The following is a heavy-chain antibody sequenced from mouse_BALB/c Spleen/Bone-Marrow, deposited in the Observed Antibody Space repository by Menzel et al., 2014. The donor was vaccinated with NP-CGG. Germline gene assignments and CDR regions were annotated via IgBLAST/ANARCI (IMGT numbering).Heavy chain of an antibody. D-gene: IGHD1-1*01. CDR1: GFTFSSYI. J-gene: IGHJ4*01. CDR3: ARHPIYYYGSSWGNYAMDY. Sequence: EVKLMESGGGLVQPGGSLKHSCAASGFTFSSYIMSWVRQTPEKRLEWVAYISNGGGSTHYPDTVKGRFTISRDNAKNTLYLQMSSLKSEDTAMYYCARHPIYYYGSSWGNYAMDYWGQGTSVTVSS. CDR2: ISNGGGST. V-gene: IGHV5-12-2*01.